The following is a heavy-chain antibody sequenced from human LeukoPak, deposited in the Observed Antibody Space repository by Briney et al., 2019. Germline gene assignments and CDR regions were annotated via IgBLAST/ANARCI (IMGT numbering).Heavy chain of an antibody. CDR3: ARDSPLRYYDSSGYHY. J-gene: IGHJ4*02. Sequence: ASVKVSCKASGGTFSSYAISWVRQAPGQGLEWMGWISAYNGNTNYAQKLQGRVTMTTDTSTSTAYMELRSLRSDDTAVYYCARDSPLRYYDSSGYHYWGQGTLVTVSS. V-gene: IGHV1-18*01. D-gene: IGHD3-22*01. CDR2: ISAYNGNT. CDR1: GGTFSSYA.